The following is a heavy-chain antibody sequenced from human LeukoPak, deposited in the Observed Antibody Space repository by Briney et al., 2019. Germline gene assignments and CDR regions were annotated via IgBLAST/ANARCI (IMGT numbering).Heavy chain of an antibody. Sequence: PGRSLRLSCAASGFTFDDYAMHWVRQAPGKGLEWVSGISWNSGSIGYADSVKGRFTISRDNAKNSLYLQMNSLRAEDMALYYCAKDINYYDTAGGAFDIWGQGTMVTVSP. J-gene: IGHJ3*02. CDR2: ISWNSGSI. CDR3: AKDINYYDTAGGAFDI. D-gene: IGHD3-22*01. CDR1: GFTFDDYA. V-gene: IGHV3-9*03.